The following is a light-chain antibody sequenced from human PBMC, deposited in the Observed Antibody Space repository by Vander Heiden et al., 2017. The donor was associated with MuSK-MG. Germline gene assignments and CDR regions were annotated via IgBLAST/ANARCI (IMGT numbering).Light chain of an antibody. Sequence: EIGLTQSPGTLSLSPGERATLSCRASHIISNRYLAWYQQRPGQAPRLLIYGASSRATGISDRFSGSGSGTDFTLTISRLEAEDFAVYYCQQDGNSPWTFGQGTKVDIK. V-gene: IGKV3-20*01. CDR3: QQDGNSPWT. CDR2: GAS. CDR1: HIISNRY. J-gene: IGKJ1*01.